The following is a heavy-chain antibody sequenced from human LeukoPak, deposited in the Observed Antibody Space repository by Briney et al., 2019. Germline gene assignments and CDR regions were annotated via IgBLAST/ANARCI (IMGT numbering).Heavy chain of an antibody. Sequence: GGSLRLSCAASGSSWMHWVRQAPGKGLVWVSHINSDGSWTSYADSVKGRFTISKDNAKNTVYLQMNNLRAEDTAVYYCVSFYETYWGRGTLVTVSS. V-gene: IGHV3-74*01. CDR3: VSFYETY. CDR2: INSDGSWT. J-gene: IGHJ4*02. CDR1: GSSW. D-gene: IGHD2/OR15-2a*01.